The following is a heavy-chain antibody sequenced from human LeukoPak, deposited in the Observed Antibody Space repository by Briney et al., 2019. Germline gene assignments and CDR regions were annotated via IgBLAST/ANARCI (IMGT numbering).Heavy chain of an antibody. Sequence: ASLQVSCKASGYTLTSYDIPWVRQATGQGLECMGWMPPNRGNTGYAQKFQGRVTMTRNTSISTAYMELSSLRSEDTAVYYCAREMFWSGYYQHDYWGQGTLVTVSS. CDR2: MPPNRGNT. CDR1: GYTLTSYD. CDR3: AREMFWSGYYQHDY. J-gene: IGHJ4*02. D-gene: IGHD3-3*01. V-gene: IGHV1-8*01.